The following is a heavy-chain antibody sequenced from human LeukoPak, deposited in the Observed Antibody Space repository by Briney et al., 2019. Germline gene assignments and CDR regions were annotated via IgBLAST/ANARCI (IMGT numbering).Heavy chain of an antibody. CDR3: AIQRSMYYYGSGSYWKTNWFDP. V-gene: IGHV4-30-2*01. J-gene: IGHJ5*02. CDR2: IYHSGSGST. Sequence: SQTLSLTCTVSGVSISSGGHSWSWIRQPPGKGLEWIGYIYHSGSGSTYYNPSLKSRVTISVDRSKNQFSLKLSSVTAADTAVYYCAIQRSMYYYGSGSYWKTNWFDPWGQGTLVTVSS. CDR1: GVSISSGGHS. D-gene: IGHD3-10*01.